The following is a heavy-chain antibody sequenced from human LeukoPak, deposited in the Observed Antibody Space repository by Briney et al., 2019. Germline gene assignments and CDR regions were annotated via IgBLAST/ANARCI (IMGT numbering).Heavy chain of an antibody. CDR1: GYTFNNYD. D-gene: IGHD3-10*01. J-gene: IGHJ4*02. V-gene: IGHV1-69*05. CDR3: ARGTGYYGSGSYYKSTASYFDY. CDR2: IIPIFGTA. Sequence: GASVKVSCKASGYTFNNYDISWVRQAPGQGLEWMGGIIPIFGTANYAQKFQGRVTITTDESTSTAYMELSSLRSEDTAVYYCARGTGYYGSGSYYKSTASYFDYWGQGTLVTVSS.